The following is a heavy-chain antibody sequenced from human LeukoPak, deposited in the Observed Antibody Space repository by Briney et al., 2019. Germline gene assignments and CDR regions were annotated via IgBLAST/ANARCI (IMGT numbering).Heavy chain of an antibody. J-gene: IGHJ5*02. CDR1: GGSISSGSYY. V-gene: IGHV4-61*02. Sequence: KPSETLSLTCTVSGGSISSGSYYWSWLRQTAGKGLEWIGRIYTSGSTNYNPSLKSRVTISVDTSKNQFSLKLSSVTAADTAVYYCAREDSSGYYAWFDPWGRGTLVTVSS. CDR3: AREDSSGYYAWFDP. CDR2: IYTSGST. D-gene: IGHD3-22*01.